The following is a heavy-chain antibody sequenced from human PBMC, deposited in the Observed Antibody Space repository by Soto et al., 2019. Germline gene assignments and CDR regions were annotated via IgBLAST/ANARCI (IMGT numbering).Heavy chain of an antibody. Sequence: QVQLVESGGGLVKPGGSLRLSCAASGFTFSDYYMSWIRQAPGKGLEWGSYISSSGSTIYYADSVKGRFTISRNNAKNPLYLQKNSLRTEGPAVYYCGRGGGYGPPGEVDYWGQGTLVTVSS. V-gene: IGHV3-11*01. J-gene: IGHJ4*02. D-gene: IGHD3-16*01. CDR2: ISSSGSTI. CDR3: GRGGGYGPPGEVDY. CDR1: GFTFSDYY.